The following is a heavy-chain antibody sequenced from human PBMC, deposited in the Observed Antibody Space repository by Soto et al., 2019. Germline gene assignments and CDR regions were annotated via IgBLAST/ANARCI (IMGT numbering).Heavy chain of an antibody. CDR2: IYYSGST. Sequence: QVQLQESGPGLVKPSQTLSLTCTVSGGSISSGGYYWSWIRQHPGKGLEWIGYIYYSGSTYYNPSIKSRVTISVDTSKNQFSLKLSSVTAADTAVYYCARASYYDFWSGYYTGVDAFDIWGQGTMVTVSS. CDR3: ARASYYDFWSGYYTGVDAFDI. J-gene: IGHJ3*02. CDR1: GGSISSGGYY. D-gene: IGHD3-3*01. V-gene: IGHV4-31*03.